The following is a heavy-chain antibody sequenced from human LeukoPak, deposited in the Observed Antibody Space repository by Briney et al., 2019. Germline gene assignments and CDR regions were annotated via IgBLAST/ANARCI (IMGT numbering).Heavy chain of an antibody. Sequence: GGSLRLSCAASGFTFDDYAMHWVRQAPGKGLEWVSGISWNSGSIGYADSVKGRFTISRGNAKNSLYLQMNSLRAEDTALYYCAKAKITIFGVALFDYWGQGTLVTVSS. J-gene: IGHJ4*02. CDR3: AKAKITIFGVALFDY. CDR1: GFTFDDYA. D-gene: IGHD3-3*01. CDR2: ISWNSGSI. V-gene: IGHV3-9*01.